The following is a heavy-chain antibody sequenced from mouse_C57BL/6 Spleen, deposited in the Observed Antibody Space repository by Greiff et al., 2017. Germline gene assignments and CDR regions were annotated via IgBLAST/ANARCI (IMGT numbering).Heavy chain of an antibody. V-gene: IGHV1-74*01. CDR3: AIINSSCYPFGD. J-gene: IGHJ2*01. Sequence: QVQLQQSGAELVKPGASVKVSCKASGYTFTSYWMHWVKQRPGQGLEWIGRIHPSDGDTNYNQKFKGKATLTVDKCSSTAYMQLSSLTSEDSAVYFCAIINSSCYPFGDWGQGTALTVAT. CDR1: GYTFTSYW. CDR2: IHPSDGDT. D-gene: IGHD3-2*02.